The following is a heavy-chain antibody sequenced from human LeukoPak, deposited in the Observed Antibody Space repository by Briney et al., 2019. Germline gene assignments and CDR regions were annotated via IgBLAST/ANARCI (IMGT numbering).Heavy chain of an antibody. J-gene: IGHJ4*02. CDR1: GGSISSGGYY. CDR3: ASPGGYYYDLYYFDY. V-gene: IGHV4-39*01. CDR2: IYYSGST. Sequence: SSETLSLTCTVSGGSISSGGYYWGWIRQPPGKGLEWIGSIYYSGSTYYNPSLKSRVTISVDTSKNQFSLKLSSVTAADAAVYYCASPGGYYYDLYYFDYWGQGTLVTVSS. D-gene: IGHD3-22*01.